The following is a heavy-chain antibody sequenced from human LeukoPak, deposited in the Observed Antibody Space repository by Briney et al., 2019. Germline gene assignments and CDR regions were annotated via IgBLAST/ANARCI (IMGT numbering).Heavy chain of an antibody. CDR1: NFTFSGFG. J-gene: IGHJ3*02. V-gene: IGHV3-30*03. D-gene: IGHD3-10*01. CDR3: ARDEAYGSGSYYTRLDAFDI. CDR2: ISHDGTNE. Sequence: PGGSLRLSCTASNFTFSGFGVHWVRQAPGKGLEWVAVISHDGTNENYADSVRGRFTISRDNSKNTLYLQMNSLRAEDTAVYYCARDEAYGSGSYYTRLDAFDIWGQGTMVTVSS.